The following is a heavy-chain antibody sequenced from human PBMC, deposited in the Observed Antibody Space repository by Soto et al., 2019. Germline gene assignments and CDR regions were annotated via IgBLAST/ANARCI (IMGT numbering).Heavy chain of an antibody. V-gene: IGHV4-31*03. CDR1: SGSMNTGGYY. J-gene: IGHJ6*02. CDR2: IYSNGDT. CDR3: ARRGGSSSRYYYYALDV. D-gene: IGHD6-6*01. Sequence: SETLSLTCSVSSGSMNTGGYYWSWIRQHPGKGLEWVGYIYSNGDTYYNPSLKSRVTISIDTSKNQFSLNLTSVTAADTAVYYCARRGGSSSRYYYYALDVWGLGTTVTVSS.